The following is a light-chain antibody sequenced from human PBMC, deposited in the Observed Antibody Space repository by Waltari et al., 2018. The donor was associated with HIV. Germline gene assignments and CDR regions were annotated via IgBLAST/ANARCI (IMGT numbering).Light chain of an antibody. J-gene: IGLJ3*02. Sequence: QSALTQPPSVSASPGQSVTIPCTGTNSHVGSYNRVSWYQLPPGTAPKLMIYEVNNRPSGGPDRFSGSKSGNPASLTISGLQAEDEADYYCSSYTSSSTLWMFGGGTKLTVL. CDR2: EVN. CDR3: SSYTSSSTLWM. CDR1: NSHVGSYNR. V-gene: IGLV2-18*02.